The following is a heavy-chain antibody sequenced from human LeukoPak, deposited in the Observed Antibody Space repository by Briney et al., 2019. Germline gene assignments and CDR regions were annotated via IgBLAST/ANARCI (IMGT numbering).Heavy chain of an antibody. J-gene: IGHJ4*02. CDR1: GFTFSSYG. CDR2: IRYDGSNK. CDR3: ARDLYPWARSFAAVAGPGGVYYFDY. D-gene: IGHD6-19*01. V-gene: IGHV3-30*02. Sequence: PGGSLRLSCAASGFTFSSYGMHWVRQAPGKGLKWVAFIRYDGSNKYYADSVKGRFTISRDNSKNTLYLQMNSLRAEDTAVYYCARDLYPWARSFAAVAGPGGVYYFDYWGQGTLVTVSS.